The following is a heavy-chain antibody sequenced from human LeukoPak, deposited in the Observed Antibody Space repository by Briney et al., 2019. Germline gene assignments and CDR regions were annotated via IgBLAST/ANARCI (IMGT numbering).Heavy chain of an antibody. D-gene: IGHD3-3*01. V-gene: IGHV1-46*01. CDR2: INPSGGST. CDR3: ARDGGEYYDFWSGFRFDY. J-gene: IGHJ4*02. Sequence: ASVKVSCKASGYTFTSYYMHWVRQAPGQGLEWMGIINPSGGSTSYAQKFQGRVTMTRDTSTSTVYMELSSLRSEDTAVYYCARDGGEYYDFWSGFRFDYWGQGTLVTVSS. CDR1: GYTFTSYY.